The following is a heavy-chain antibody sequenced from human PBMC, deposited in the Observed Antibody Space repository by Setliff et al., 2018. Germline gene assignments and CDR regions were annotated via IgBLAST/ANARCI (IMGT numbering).Heavy chain of an antibody. D-gene: IGHD3-3*01. V-gene: IGHV1-18*01. Sequence: VKVSCKASGLTFTTFSISWVRQAPGQGLEWMGWITNYNGKTDYAQKFQDRVILTTDTSTNTAYMVLRNLRPDDKAIYYCATRTPVTFSGVVTTVWGQGSLVTVSS. CDR2: ITNYNGKT. CDR1: GLTFTTFS. J-gene: IGHJ4*02. CDR3: ATRTPVTFSGVVTTV.